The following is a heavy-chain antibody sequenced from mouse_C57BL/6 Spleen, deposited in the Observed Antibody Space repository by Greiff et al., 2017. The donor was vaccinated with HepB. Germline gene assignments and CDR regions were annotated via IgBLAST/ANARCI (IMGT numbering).Heavy chain of an antibody. D-gene: IGHD2-4*01. J-gene: IGHJ2*01. V-gene: IGHV1-69*01. CDR1: GYTFTSYW. CDR3: AREGLRRSNYFGC. CDR2: IDPSDSYT. Sequence: QVQLQQPGAELVMPGASVKLSCKASGYTFTSYWMHWVKQRPGQGLEWIGEIDPSDSYTNYNQKFKGKSTLTVDKSSSTAYMQLSSLTSEDSAVYCCAREGLRRSNYFGCWGQGATLTVSS.